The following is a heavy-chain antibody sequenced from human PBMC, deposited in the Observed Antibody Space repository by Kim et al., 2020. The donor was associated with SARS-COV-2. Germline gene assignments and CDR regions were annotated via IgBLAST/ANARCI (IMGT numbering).Heavy chain of an antibody. Sequence: GGSLRLSCAASGFTFSSYAMSWVRQAPGKGLEWVSAITASGGTTYCADSVKGRFTISRDNSKNTLYLQMNSLRAEDTAVYYCAKGLTSSGYYYAGDYWGQGTLVTVSS. CDR2: ITASGGTT. CDR1: GFTFSSYA. D-gene: IGHD3-22*01. CDR3: AKGLTSSGYYYAGDY. J-gene: IGHJ4*02. V-gene: IGHV3-23*01.